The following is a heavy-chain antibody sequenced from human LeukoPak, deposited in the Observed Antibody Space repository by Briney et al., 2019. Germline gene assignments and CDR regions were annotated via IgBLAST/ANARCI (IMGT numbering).Heavy chain of an antibody. CDR3: ARDRNYYGSGSYYKGLGDAFDI. CDR2: IYSGGST. Sequence: GGSLRLSCAASGFTVSSNYMSWVRQAPGKGLEWVSVIYSGGSTYYADSVKGRFTISRDNSKNTLYLQMNSLRAEDTAVYYCARDRNYYGSGSYYKGLGDAFDIWGQGTMVTVSS. V-gene: IGHV3-66*01. D-gene: IGHD3-10*01. J-gene: IGHJ3*02. CDR1: GFTVSSNY.